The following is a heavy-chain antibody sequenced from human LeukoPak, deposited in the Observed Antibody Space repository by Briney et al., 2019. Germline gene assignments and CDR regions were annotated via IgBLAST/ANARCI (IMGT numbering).Heavy chain of an antibody. CDR1: GVSISSGGYY. D-gene: IGHD3-10*01. Sequence: PSETLSLTCTVSGVSISSGGYYWSWIRQHPGKGLEWIGYIYYSGSTYYNPSLRSRVTISVDTSKNQFSLKLSSVTAADTAVYYCARDSQVRGVITWYYFDYWGQGTLVTVSS. J-gene: IGHJ4*02. CDR2: IYYSGST. V-gene: IGHV4-31*03. CDR3: ARDSQVRGVITWYYFDY.